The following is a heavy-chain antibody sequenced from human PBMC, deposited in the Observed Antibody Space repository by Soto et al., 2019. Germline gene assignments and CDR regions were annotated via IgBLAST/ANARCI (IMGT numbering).Heavy chain of an antibody. J-gene: IGHJ6*02. CDR2: IVVGSGNT. CDR3: AASRITGTSSLFYYYYGMDV. CDR1: GFTFTSSA. Sequence: GASVKVSCKASGFTFTSSAVQWVRQARGQRLEWIGWIVVGSGNTNYAQKFQERVTITRDMSTSTAYMELSSLRSEDTAVYYCAASRITGTSSLFYYYYGMDVWGQGTTVTVSS. D-gene: IGHD1-7*01. V-gene: IGHV1-58*01.